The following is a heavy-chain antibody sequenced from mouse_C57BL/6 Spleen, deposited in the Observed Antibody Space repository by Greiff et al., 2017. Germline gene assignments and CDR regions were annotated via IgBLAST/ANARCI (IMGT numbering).Heavy chain of an antibody. V-gene: IGHV14-3*01. D-gene: IGHD1-1*01. CDR3: AREAPYYYGSSVYAMDY. J-gene: IGHJ4*01. Sequence: EVKLVESVAELVRPGASVKLSCTASGFNIKNTYMHWVKQRPEQGLEWIGRIDPANGNTKYAPKFQGKATITADTSSNTAYLQLSSLTSEDTASYYCAREAPYYYGSSVYAMDYWGQGTSVTVSS. CDR2: IDPANGNT. CDR1: GFNIKNTY.